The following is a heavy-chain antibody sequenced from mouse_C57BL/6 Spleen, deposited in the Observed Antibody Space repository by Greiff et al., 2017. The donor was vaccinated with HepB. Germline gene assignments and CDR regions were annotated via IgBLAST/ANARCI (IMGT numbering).Heavy chain of an antibody. Sequence: DVMLVESGGGLVKPGGSLKLSCAASGFTFSSYAMSWVRQTPEKRLEWVATISDGGSYTYYPDNVKGRFTISRDNAKNNLYLQMSHLKSEDTAMYYCARGPTMVTRAPFDYWGQGTTLTVSS. CDR2: ISDGGSYT. CDR3: ARGPTMVTRAPFDY. J-gene: IGHJ2*01. V-gene: IGHV5-4*03. CDR1: GFTFSSYA. D-gene: IGHD2-9*01.